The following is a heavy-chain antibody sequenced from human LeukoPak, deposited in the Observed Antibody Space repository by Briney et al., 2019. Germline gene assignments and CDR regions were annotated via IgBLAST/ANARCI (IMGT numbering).Heavy chain of an antibody. Sequence: GGSLRLSCAASGFTVSSNYMTWVRQAPGKGLEWVSIIYSGGSTYYADSVKGRFTISRDNSKNTLYLQMNSLRAEDTAVYYCAPSPGAPPFDYWGQGTLVTVSS. V-gene: IGHV3-53*01. CDR1: GFTVSSNY. D-gene: IGHD2-2*01. CDR2: IYSGGST. J-gene: IGHJ4*02. CDR3: APSPGAPPFDY.